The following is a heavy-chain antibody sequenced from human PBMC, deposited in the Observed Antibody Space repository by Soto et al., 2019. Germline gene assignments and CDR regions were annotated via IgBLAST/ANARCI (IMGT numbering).Heavy chain of an antibody. CDR3: ARAGSSSSSYYYYGMDV. V-gene: IGHV1-69*01. CDR1: GGTFSSYA. CDR2: IIPIFGTA. D-gene: IGHD6-6*01. Sequence: QVQLVQSGAEVKKPGSSVKVSCKASGGTFSSYAISWVRQAPGQGLEWMGGIIPIFGTANYVQKFQGRVTITADESTSTAHMELSSLRSEDTAVYYCARAGSSSSSYYYYGMDVWGQGTTVTVSS. J-gene: IGHJ6*02.